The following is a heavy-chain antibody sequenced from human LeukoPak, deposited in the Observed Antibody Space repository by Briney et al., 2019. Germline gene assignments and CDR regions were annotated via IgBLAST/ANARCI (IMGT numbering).Heavy chain of an antibody. D-gene: IGHD3-10*01. CDR1: GYTFTGYY. V-gene: IGHV1-2*02. CDR2: INPNSGGT. J-gene: IGHJ4*02. CDR3: ATGLLASGTYGPHDY. Sequence: GASVKVSCKAAGYTFTGYYLHWVRQAPGQGLEWMGWINPNSGGTNYAQKFQGRVTMARDTSTTKAYMELSRLRSDDTAVYYCATGLLASGTYGPHDYWGQGTLLTVSS.